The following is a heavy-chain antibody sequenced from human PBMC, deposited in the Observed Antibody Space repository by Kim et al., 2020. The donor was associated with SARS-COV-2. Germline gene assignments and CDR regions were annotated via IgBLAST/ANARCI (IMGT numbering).Heavy chain of an antibody. J-gene: IGHJ6*02. V-gene: IGHV3-13*01. D-gene: IGHD6-13*01. CDR1: GFTFSSYD. CDR2: IGTAGDT. Sequence: GGSLRLSCAASGFTFSSYDMHWVRQATGKGLEWVSAIGTAGDTYYPGSVKGRFTISRENAKNSLYLQMNSLRAGDTAVYYCARALPGYSSSWYEYYYGMDVWGQGTTVTVSS. CDR3: ARALPGYSSSWYEYYYGMDV.